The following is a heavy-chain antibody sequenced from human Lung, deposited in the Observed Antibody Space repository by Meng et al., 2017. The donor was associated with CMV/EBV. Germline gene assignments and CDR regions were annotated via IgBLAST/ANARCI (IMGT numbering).Heavy chain of an antibody. V-gene: IGHV3-9*01. J-gene: IGHJ6*04. D-gene: IGHD3-10*01. CDR1: GFTYENYA. Sequence: SXKISCVGSGFTYENYAMHWVRQAPGKGLEWVSGITWNSGNIDYADSVKGRFTVSRDNAKNSVYLQMNSLRPEDTAFYYCARDVGEYYLPSKGMDVWGKLTXVTVSS. CDR3: ARDVGEYYLPSKGMDV. CDR2: ITWNSGNI.